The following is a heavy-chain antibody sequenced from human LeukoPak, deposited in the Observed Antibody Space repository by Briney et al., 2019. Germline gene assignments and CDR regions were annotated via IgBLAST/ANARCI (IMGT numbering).Heavy chain of an antibody. V-gene: IGHV4-38-2*02. CDR1: GYSISSGDY. CDR3: ARDGYDYVWGSYRLKILYYYMDV. Sequence: SETLSLTCTVSGYSISSGDYWGWIRQPPGKGLEWIGSIYHSGSTYYNPSLKSRVTISVDTSKNQFSLKLSSVTAADTAVYYCARDGYDYVWGSYRLKILYYYMDVWGKGTTVTVSS. J-gene: IGHJ6*03. D-gene: IGHD3-16*02. CDR2: IYHSGST.